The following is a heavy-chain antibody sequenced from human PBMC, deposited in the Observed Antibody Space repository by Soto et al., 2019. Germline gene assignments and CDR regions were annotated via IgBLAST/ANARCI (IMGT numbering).Heavy chain of an antibody. Sequence: QVQLVQSGAEVKKTGAAVKVSCKASGYTFTGYYMHWVRQATGPGLEWMGWINPNSGGTNYAQKFQGRVTMTRDTSISTAYMELSRLRSDDTAVYSCASREVTTRTFDYWGPGTLVTVSS. J-gene: IGHJ4*02. V-gene: IGHV1-2*02. CDR2: INPNSGGT. D-gene: IGHD4-17*01. CDR1: GYTFTGYY. CDR3: ASREVTTRTFDY.